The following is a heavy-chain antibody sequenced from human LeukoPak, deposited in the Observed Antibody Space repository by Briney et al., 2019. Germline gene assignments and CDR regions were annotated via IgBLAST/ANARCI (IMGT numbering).Heavy chain of an antibody. CDR2: MNPKSGNT. V-gene: IGHV1-8*01. Sequence: ASVKVSCKAAGYTFSTYDISWVRQATGQGLEWMGWMNPKSGNTLYAQKFQGRVTMTRNTSISTAYMELSSLRSEDTAVYYCARSYTAMVTRRGVRNWFDPWGQGTLVTVSS. D-gene: IGHD5-18*01. CDR1: GYTFSTYD. J-gene: IGHJ5*02. CDR3: ARSYTAMVTRRGVRNWFDP.